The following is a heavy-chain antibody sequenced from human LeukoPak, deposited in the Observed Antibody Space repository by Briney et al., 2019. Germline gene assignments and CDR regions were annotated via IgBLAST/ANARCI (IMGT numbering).Heavy chain of an antibody. CDR1: GGTFSSYA. V-gene: IGHV1-69*13. D-gene: IGHD6-13*01. Sequence: SVKVSCKASGGTFSSYAISWVRQAPGQGLEWMGGIIPIFGTANYAQKFQGRVTITADESTSTAYMELSSLRSEDTAVYYCARGEIAAAGSRWWYYYYMDVWGKGTTVTVSS. J-gene: IGHJ6*03. CDR3: ARGEIAAAGSRWWYYYYMDV. CDR2: IIPIFGTA.